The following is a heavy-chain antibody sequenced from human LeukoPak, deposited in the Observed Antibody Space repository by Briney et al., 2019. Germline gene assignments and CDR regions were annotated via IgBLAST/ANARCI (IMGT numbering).Heavy chain of an antibody. CDR1: RFTFNDYY. CDR2: ISNDGTTI. V-gene: IGHV3-11*01. CDR3: ARGVGEPSYYFDS. D-gene: IGHD3-10*01. J-gene: IGHJ4*02. Sequence: GGSLRLSCAASRFTFNDYYMSWIRQTPGKGLEWVSCISNDGTTIYYADSVKGRFTISRDNAKNSLYLQMSSLRADDTAVYYCARGVGEPSYYFDSWCQGTIVAVSS.